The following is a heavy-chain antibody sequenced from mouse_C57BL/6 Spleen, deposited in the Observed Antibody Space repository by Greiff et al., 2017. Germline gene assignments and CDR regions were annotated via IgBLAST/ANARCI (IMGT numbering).Heavy chain of an antibody. D-gene: IGHD2-4*01. CDR2: IYPGSGST. Sequence: VQLQQPGAELVKPGASVKMSCKASGYTFTSYWITWVKQRPGQGLEWIGDIYPGSGSTNYNEKFKSKATLTVDPSSSTAYMQLSSLTSEDSAVYYCARHDYDTWFAYWGQGTLVTVSA. V-gene: IGHV1-55*01. CDR1: GYTFTSYW. CDR3: ARHDYDTWFAY. J-gene: IGHJ3*01.